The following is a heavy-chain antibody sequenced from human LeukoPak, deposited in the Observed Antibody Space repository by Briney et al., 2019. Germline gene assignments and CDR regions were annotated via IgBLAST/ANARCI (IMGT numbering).Heavy chain of an antibody. CDR3: SGWELLRGNYYYYMDV. D-gene: IGHD1-26*01. CDR2: ISSSSSTI. V-gene: IGHV3-48*01. J-gene: IGHJ6*03. Sequence: GGSLRLSCAASGFTFSSYSMNWVRQAPGKGLEWVSYISSSSSTIYYADSVKDRFTISRDNAKNSLYLQMNSLRAEDTAVYYCSGWELLRGNYYYYMDVWGKGTTVTVSS. CDR1: GFTFSSYS.